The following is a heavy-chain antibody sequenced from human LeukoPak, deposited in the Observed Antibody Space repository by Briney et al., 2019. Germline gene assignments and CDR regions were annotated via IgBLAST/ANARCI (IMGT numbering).Heavy chain of an antibody. Sequence: GGSLRLSCAASGFTFSSYSMKWVRQAPGKGREWVSSISSSSSYIYYADSVKGRFTISRDNANNSLYLQMHSLRAEDTAVYYCTVGYLIDAFDIWGQGTMVTVSS. J-gene: IGHJ3*02. D-gene: IGHD1-1*01. CDR3: TVGYLIDAFDI. CDR2: ISSSSSYI. CDR1: GFTFSSYS. V-gene: IGHV3-21*01.